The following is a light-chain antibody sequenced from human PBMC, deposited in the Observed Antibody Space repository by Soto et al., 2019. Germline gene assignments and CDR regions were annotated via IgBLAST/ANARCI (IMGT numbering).Light chain of an antibody. CDR3: ISYTSSSTSYV. J-gene: IGLJ1*01. Sequence: ALTQPASVSGPPGQSITISCTGTSSDVGGYNYVSWYQQHPGKAPKLMIYEVSNRPSGVSNRFSGSKSGNTASLTISGLQAEDEADYYCISYTSSSTSYVFGTGTKVTVL. V-gene: IGLV2-14*01. CDR2: EVS. CDR1: SSDVGGYNY.